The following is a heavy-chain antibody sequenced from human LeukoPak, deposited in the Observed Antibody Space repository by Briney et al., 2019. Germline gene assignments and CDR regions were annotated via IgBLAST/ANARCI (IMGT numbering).Heavy chain of an antibody. CDR2: IWHDRSDTYGSNK. Sequence: GGSLRLSCAASGFMFSRSDIHWVRQAPGKGLEGVAVIWHDRSDTYGSNKYYADSVKGRFTISTDNSKNTVYLKMNSLRVEDTAVYYCAKDGNCGGDCYGWFDPWGQGALVTVSS. J-gene: IGHJ5*02. CDR3: AKDGNCGGDCYGWFDP. V-gene: IGHV3-33*06. D-gene: IGHD2-21*02. CDR1: GFMFSRSD.